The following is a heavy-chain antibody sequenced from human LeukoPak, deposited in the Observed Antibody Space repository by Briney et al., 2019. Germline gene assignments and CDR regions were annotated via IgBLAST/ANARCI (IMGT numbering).Heavy chain of an antibody. Sequence: PSETLSLTCTVSGGSISSSPYYWGWIRQPPGKGLEWIGSIYYSGTTHYSPSLESRVTISVDTSKNQFSLKLSSVTAADTAVYCCARSRRYFDWLLSPGGYYMDVWGKGTTVTISS. J-gene: IGHJ6*03. CDR2: IYYSGTT. D-gene: IGHD3-9*01. CDR1: GGSISSSPYY. CDR3: ARSRRYFDWLLSPGGYYMDV. V-gene: IGHV4-39*07.